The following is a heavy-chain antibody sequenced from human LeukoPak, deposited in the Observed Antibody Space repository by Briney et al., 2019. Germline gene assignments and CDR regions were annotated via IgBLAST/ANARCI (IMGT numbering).Heavy chain of an antibody. CDR3: SRDPNGDYVGAFDFQR. Sequence: GGSLRLSCVVSGFTFSTYAMTWVRQAPGRGLEWVSSFRGSVGGTYYADSVRGRFTISRDNSKNTLYLQMNSLRAEDTAIYYCSRDPNGDYVGAFDFQRWGQGTLVTVSS. CDR1: GFTFSTYA. D-gene: IGHD4-17*01. V-gene: IGHV3-23*01. CDR2: FRGSVGGT. J-gene: IGHJ1*01.